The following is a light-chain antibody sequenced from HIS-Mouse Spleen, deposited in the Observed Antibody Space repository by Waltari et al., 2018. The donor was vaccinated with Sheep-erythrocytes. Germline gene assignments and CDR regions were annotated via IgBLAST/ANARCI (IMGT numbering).Light chain of an antibody. J-gene: IGLJ2*01. Sequence: NFMLTQPHSVSESPGKTVTISCTRRSCSIASNYVQWYQQRPGSAPTTVIYEDNQRPSGVPDRFSGSIDSSSNSASLTISGLKTEDEADYYCQSYDSSTVVFGGGTKLTVL. V-gene: IGLV6-57*04. CDR3: QSYDSSTVV. CDR1: SCSIASNY. CDR2: EDN.